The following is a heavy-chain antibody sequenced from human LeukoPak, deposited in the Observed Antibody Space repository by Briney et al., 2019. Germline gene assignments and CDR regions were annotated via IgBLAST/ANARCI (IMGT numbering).Heavy chain of an antibody. J-gene: IGHJ6*03. CDR2: IYDGGRT. CDR3: ARGAGYPFYMDV. Sequence: GGSLRLSCAASGFIVSSNYMSWVRQAPGKGLEWVSLIYDGGRTYYADPVKGRFTISRDNSNTLYLQMNSLRSEDTAVYDCARGAGYPFYMDVWGKGTTVTVSS. V-gene: IGHV3-66*02. CDR1: GFIVSSNY. D-gene: IGHD5-18*01.